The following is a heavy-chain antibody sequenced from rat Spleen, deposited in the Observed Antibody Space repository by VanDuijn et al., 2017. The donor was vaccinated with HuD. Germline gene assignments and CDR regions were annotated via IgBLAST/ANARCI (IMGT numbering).Heavy chain of an antibody. CDR2: ISRGGNT. CDR3: ARHSNFFDY. V-gene: IGHV2S12*01. Sequence: QVQLKESGPGLVQPSQTLSLTCTVSGFSLSSNGVSWVRQPPGKGLEWITTISRGGNTYYNSALKSRLSITRDTSKSQVFLKMNSLQTEDTATYYCARHSNFFDYWGQGVMVTVSS. D-gene: IGHD1-2*01. J-gene: IGHJ2*01. CDR1: GFSLSSNG.